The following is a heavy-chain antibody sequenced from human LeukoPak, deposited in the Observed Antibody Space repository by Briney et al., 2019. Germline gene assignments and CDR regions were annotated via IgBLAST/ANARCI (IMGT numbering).Heavy chain of an antibody. CDR3: ARGGYITGTTLVDY. CDR1: GYTFTGYY. D-gene: IGHD1-20*01. J-gene: IGHJ4*02. V-gene: IGHV1-2*02. Sequence: ASVKVSCKASGYTFTGYYMHWVRQAPGQGLEGMGWINPNSGGTNYAQKFQGRVTMTRDTSISTAYMELSRLRSDDTAVYYCARGGYITGTTLVDYWGQGTLVTVSS. CDR2: INPNSGGT.